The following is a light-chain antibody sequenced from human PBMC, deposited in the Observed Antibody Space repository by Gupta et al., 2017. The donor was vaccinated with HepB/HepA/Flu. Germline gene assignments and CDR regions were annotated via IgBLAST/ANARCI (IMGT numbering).Light chain of an antibody. CDR1: LSNIGSNH. J-gene: IGLJ2*01. CDR2: KDN. CDR3: AAWDDNLSGLV. V-gene: IGLV1-47*01. Sequence: QSVPTQPPSASGTPGQRVSISCYGSLSNIGSNHVYWYQQNPGTAPKVLIYKDNERPSGVPDRFSVSKSGTSASLAISRLQSGDEADYHCAAWDDNLSGLVFGGGTTLTVL.